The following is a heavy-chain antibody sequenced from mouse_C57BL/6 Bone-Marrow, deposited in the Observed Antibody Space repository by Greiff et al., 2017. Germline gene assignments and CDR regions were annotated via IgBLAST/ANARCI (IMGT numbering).Heavy chain of an antibody. CDR1: GYTFTSYW. CDR3: AGGRY. J-gene: IGHJ2*01. CDR2: IDPSDSDT. V-gene: IGHV1-50*01. Sequence: QVQLQQPGAELVKPGASVKLSCKASGYTFTSYWMQWVKQRPGQGLEWIGEIDPSDSDTNYNQKFKGKATLTVDTSSSTAYMQLSSLTSEDSAVYYCAGGRYWGQGTTLTVSS.